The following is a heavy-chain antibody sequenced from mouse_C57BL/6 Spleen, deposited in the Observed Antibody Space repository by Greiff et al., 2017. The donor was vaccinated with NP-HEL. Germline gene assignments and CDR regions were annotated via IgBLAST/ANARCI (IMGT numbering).Heavy chain of an antibody. CDR2: INPSSGDT. J-gene: IGHJ4*01. D-gene: IGHD2-13*01. CDR3: AREGRDDAMDY. Sequence: VQLQQSGAELAKPGASVKLSCTASGYTFTSYWMHWVKQRPGQGLEWIGHINPSSGDTKYKQKIKDKATLTADKSSSTAYIQLSSLTYEDYEVYYCAREGRDDAMDYWGQGTSVTVSS. V-gene: IGHV1-7*01. CDR1: GYTFTSYW.